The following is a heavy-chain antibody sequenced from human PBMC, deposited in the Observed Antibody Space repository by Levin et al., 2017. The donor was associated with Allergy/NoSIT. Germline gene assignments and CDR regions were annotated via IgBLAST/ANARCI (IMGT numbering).Heavy chain of an antibody. CDR2: ISWNSGSI. Sequence: PGGSLRLSCAASGFTFDDYAMHWVRQAPGKGLEWVSGISWNSGSIGYADSVKGRFTISRDNAKNSLYLQMSSLRTEATALYYCARDNIGLPDAFDIWGQGTMVIVSS. J-gene: IGHJ3*02. CDR1: GFTFDDYA. CDR3: ARDNIGLPDAFDI. D-gene: IGHD3-10*01. V-gene: IGHV3-9*01.